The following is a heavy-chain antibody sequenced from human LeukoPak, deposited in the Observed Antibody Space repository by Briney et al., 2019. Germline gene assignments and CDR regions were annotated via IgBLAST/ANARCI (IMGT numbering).Heavy chain of an antibody. CDR3: ARGMYSSSWYGYYYYYYGMDV. CDR2: INHSGST. Sequence: SETLSLTCAVYGGSFSGYYWSWIRQPPGKGLEWIGEINHSGSTNYNPSLKSRVTISVDTSKNQFSLKLSSVTAADTAVYYCARGMYSSSWYGYYYYYYGMDVWGQGTTVTVPS. V-gene: IGHV4-34*01. CDR1: GGSFSGYY. D-gene: IGHD6-13*01. J-gene: IGHJ6*02.